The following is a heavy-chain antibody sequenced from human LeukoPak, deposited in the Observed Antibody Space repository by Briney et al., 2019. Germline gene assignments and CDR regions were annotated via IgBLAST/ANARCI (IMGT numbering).Heavy chain of an antibody. Sequence: QPGRSLRLSCAVSGFTFSNYGMHWVRQAPGKGLEWVAVISYDGSNKYYADSVKGRFTISRDNAKNTLYLQMNSLRAEDTAVYYCARDYYDSSGYFTPQLDYWGQGTLVTVSS. CDR3: ARDYYDSSGYFTPQLDY. CDR1: GFTFSNYG. CDR2: ISYDGSNK. V-gene: IGHV3-30*03. J-gene: IGHJ4*02. D-gene: IGHD3-22*01.